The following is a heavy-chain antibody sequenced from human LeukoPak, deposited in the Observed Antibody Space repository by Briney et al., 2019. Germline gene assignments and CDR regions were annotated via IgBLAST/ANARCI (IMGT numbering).Heavy chain of an antibody. Sequence: GGSLRLSCAASGFTFSSDSMSWVRQAPGKGLEWVSAISGSGGSTYYADSVKGRFTISRDNSKNTLYLQMNSLRAEDTAVYYCAKAQADFWIGYFSPQYYYYYGMDIWGQGTTVTVSS. CDR2: ISGSGGST. D-gene: IGHD3-3*01. CDR1: GFTFSSDS. CDR3: AKAQADFWIGYFSPQYYYYYGMDI. V-gene: IGHV3-23*01. J-gene: IGHJ6*02.